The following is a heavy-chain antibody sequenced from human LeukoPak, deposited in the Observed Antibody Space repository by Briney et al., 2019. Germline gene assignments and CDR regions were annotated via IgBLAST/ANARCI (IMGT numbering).Heavy chain of an antibody. J-gene: IGHJ4*02. D-gene: IGHD3-22*01. CDR3: ARGIPGYFGTSGYYYEH. CDR1: GDSISSNYW. Sequence: SETLSLTCAVSGDSISSNYWWTWVRQPPGKGLEWIGEIHHSGSTNYSPSLKSRATISVDYSRNQFSLGLSSVTAADTAVYYCARGIPGYFGTSGYYYEHWGQGTLVTVSS. CDR2: IHHSGST. V-gene: IGHV4-4*02.